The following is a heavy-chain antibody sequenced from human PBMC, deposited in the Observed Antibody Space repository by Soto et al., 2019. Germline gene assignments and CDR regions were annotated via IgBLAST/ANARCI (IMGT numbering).Heavy chain of an antibody. D-gene: IGHD4-17*01. CDR2: IYYSGST. Sequence: SETLSLTCTVSGGSISSYYWSWIRQPPGKGLEWIGYIYYSGSTNYNPSLKSRVTISVDTSKNQFSLKLSSVTAADTAVYYCARIGDTVAYYFDYWGQGTLVTVSS. V-gene: IGHV4-59*01. J-gene: IGHJ4*02. CDR1: GGSISSYY. CDR3: ARIGDTVAYYFDY.